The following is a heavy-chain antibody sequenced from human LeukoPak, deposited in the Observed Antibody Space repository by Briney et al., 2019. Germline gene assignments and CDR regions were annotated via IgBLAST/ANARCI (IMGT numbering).Heavy chain of an antibody. CDR1: GDSISSGNYY. V-gene: IGHV4-61*02. CDR3: ARASYSYDISGWVPFDY. J-gene: IGHJ4*02. D-gene: IGHD3-22*01. Sequence: SETLSLTCTVSGDSISSGNYYWTWIRQPAGKGLEWIGRIYTSGSTNYNPSLKSRVTISGDTSENQFSLRLSSVTAADTAVYYCARASYSYDISGWVPFDYWGQGTLVTVS. CDR2: IYTSGST.